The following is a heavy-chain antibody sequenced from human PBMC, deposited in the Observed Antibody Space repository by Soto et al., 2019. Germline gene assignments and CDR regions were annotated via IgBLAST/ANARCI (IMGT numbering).Heavy chain of an antibody. D-gene: IGHD6-19*01. Sequence: GGSLRLSCAASGFTFSSFAMHWVRQAPGRGLEWVSCITGRDTFYADSVKGRFTISRDNSKNTLYLQMNSLRAEDTAVYYCAKDVTPRVAVAGNDYWGQGTLVTVSS. CDR2: ITGRDT. CDR1: GFTFSSFA. J-gene: IGHJ4*02. CDR3: AKDVTPRVAVAGNDY. V-gene: IGHV3-23*01.